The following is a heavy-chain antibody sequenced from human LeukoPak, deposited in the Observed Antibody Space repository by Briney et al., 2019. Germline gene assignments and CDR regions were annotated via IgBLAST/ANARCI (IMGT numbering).Heavy chain of an antibody. Sequence: PSETLSLTCTVSGGSIINYYWSWIRQPPGKGLEWIGEINHSGITHYNPSLKSRVTMSVDTSKKQVTLKLSSVTAADTAVYYCARKGGGQLVNTRRWFDPWGQGTLVTVSS. CDR3: ARKGGGQLVNTRRWFDP. CDR1: GGSIINYY. J-gene: IGHJ5*02. D-gene: IGHD6-13*01. CDR2: INHSGIT. V-gene: IGHV4-34*01.